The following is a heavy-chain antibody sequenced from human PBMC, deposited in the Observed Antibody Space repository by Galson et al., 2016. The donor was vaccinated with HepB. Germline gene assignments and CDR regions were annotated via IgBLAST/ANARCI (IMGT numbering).Heavy chain of an antibody. CDR1: GGSLSGYF. D-gene: IGHD3-3*01. CDR2: INDSGST. Sequence: ETLSLTCGVSGGSLSGYFWNWMRQPPGKGLEWIGEINDSGSTSYDSSLKSRVAISVDTSKKQLSLKMTSVTAADTAVYYCARGVGDYDFWSGNYLKGRFGPWGQGTLVTVSS. J-gene: IGHJ5*02. V-gene: IGHV4-34*01. CDR3: ARGVGDYDFWSGNYLKGRFGP.